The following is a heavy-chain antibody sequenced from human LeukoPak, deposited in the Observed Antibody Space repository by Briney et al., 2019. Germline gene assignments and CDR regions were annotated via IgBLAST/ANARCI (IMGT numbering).Heavy chain of an antibody. Sequence: GGSLRLSCAASGFTFSSYGMHWVRQAPGKGLEWVAVISYDGSNKYYADSVKGRFTISRDNSKNTLYLQMNSLRAEDTAVYYCARDFWSGYDHWGTTDYWGQGTLVTVSS. V-gene: IGHV3-30*03. D-gene: IGHD3-3*01. CDR2: ISYDGSNK. CDR1: GFTFSSYG. CDR3: ARDFWSGYDHWGTTDY. J-gene: IGHJ4*02.